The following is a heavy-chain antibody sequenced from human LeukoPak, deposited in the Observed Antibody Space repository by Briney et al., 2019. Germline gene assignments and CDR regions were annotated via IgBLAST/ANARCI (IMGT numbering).Heavy chain of an antibody. CDR3: ARTTVTPSDYYYYMDV. D-gene: IGHD4-17*01. CDR2: IYTSGST. V-gene: IGHV4-61*02. CDR1: GGSISSGSYY. J-gene: IGHJ6*03. Sequence: PSEILSLTCTVSGGSISSGSYYWSWIRQPAGKGLEWIGRIYTSGSTNYNPSLKSRVTISVDTSKNQFSLKLSSVTAADTAVYYCARTTVTPSDYYYYMDVWGKGTTVTVSS.